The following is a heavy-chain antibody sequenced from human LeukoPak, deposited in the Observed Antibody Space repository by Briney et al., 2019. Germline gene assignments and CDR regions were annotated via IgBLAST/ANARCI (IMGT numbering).Heavy chain of an antibody. V-gene: IGHV3-30-3*01. Sequence: GGSLRLSCAASGFTFSSYAMHWVRQAPGKGLEWVAVISYDGSNKYYADSVKGRFTISRDNSKNTLYLQMNSLRAEDTAVYYCARPQDYYYYYMDVWGKGTTVTVSS. CDR3: ARPQDYYYYYMDV. J-gene: IGHJ6*03. CDR2: ISYDGSNK. CDR1: GFTFSSYA.